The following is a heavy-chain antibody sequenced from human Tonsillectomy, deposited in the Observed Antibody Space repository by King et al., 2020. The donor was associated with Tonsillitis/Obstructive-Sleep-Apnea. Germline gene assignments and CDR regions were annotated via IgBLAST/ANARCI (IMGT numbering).Heavy chain of an antibody. V-gene: IGHV3-9*01. CDR2: ISCNSGSI. D-gene: IGHD5-12*01. CDR3: TKDNTADIVATTHYSYYYMDV. Sequence: VQLVESGGGLVQPGRSMRLSCAASGFTFDDYAMHWVRQAPGKGLEWVSGISCNSGSIGYADSVKGRFTISRDNAKNSLYLQMNSLRAEDTALYYCTKDNTADIVATTHYSYYYMDVWGKGTTVTVSS. CDR1: GFTFDDYA. J-gene: IGHJ6*03.